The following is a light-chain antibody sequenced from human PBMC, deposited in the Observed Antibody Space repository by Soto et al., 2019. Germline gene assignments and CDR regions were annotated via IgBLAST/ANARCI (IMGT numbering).Light chain of an antibody. V-gene: IGLV1-40*01. Sequence: QSVLTQPPSVSGAPGQRVTISCTGSSSNIGAGYDVHWYQQLPGTAPKLLIYGNSNRPSGVPDRFSGSKSGTSASLAITGLPAEYEADYFFQSYDCSQSGFYVFGTGTKLTVL. CDR2: GNS. J-gene: IGLJ1*01. CDR1: SSNIGAGYD. CDR3: QSYDCSQSGFYV.